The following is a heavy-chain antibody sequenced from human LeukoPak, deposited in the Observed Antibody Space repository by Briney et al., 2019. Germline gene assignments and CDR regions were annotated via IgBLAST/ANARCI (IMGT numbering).Heavy chain of an antibody. D-gene: IGHD3-10*02. CDR2: ISGSGRGGNT. V-gene: IGHV3-23*01. CDR1: GFTFNSYA. J-gene: IGHJ6*04. Sequence: GGSLRLSCAASGFTFNSYAMSWVRQAPGKGLEWVSNISGSGRGGNTYYADSVKGRFTISRDNSKNTLYLQMNSLRAEDTAVYYCAELGITMIGGVWGKGTTVTISS. CDR3: AELGITMIGGV.